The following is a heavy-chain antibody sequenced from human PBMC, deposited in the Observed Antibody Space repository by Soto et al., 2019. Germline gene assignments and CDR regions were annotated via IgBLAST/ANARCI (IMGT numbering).Heavy chain of an antibody. Sequence: EVQVVESGGGLVQPGGSLRLSCAASGFSFSDYWMAWVRQAPGKGLGWVANIDQGGGEKHYVVSVQGRVPSSRDNDMSSLYLQMNSLRAEDTAVCYCARGGNWFDPWGQGTLVSVSS. CDR1: GFSFSDYW. V-gene: IGHV3-7*05. J-gene: IGHJ5*02. D-gene: IGHD3-10*01. CDR3: ARGGNWFDP. CDR2: IDQGGGEK.